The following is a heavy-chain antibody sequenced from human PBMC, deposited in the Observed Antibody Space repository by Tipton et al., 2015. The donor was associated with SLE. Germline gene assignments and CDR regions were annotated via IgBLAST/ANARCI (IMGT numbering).Heavy chain of an antibody. CDR1: GGSISSSSYY. J-gene: IGHJ3*01. CDR3: ARLGTMIVGWDFDV. D-gene: IGHD3-22*01. Sequence: TLSLTCTVSGGSISSSSYYWGWIRQPPGKGLEWIGSIYYSGSTYHNSSLKSQVTISVDTSKNQFSLKLSSVTAADTAVYYCARLGTMIVGWDFDVWGQGTMVTVSS. CDR2: IYYSGST. V-gene: IGHV4-39*01.